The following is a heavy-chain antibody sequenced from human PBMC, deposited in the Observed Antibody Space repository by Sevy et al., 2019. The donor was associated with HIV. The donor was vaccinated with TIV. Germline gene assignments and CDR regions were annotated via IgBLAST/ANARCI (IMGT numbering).Heavy chain of an antibody. CDR1: GFTFSTYW. CDR2: IKEDGSEK. V-gene: IGHV3-7*01. J-gene: IGHJ5*02. Sequence: GGSLRLSCAASGFTFSTYWMTWVRQAPGKGLEWVANIKEDGSEKYYVDSVKGGFTISRDNAKNSLYLQMNSLRAEDTAVYYCARDQGCSSTSCSNWCDPWGQGTLVTVSS. D-gene: IGHD2-2*01. CDR3: ARDQGCSSTSCSNWCDP.